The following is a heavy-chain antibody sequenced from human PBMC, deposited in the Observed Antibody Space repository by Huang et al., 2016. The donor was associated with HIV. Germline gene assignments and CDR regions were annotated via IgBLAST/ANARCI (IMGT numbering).Heavy chain of an antibody. D-gene: IGHD5-18*01. CDR3: AIHDSNDFTFDD. Sequence: EVQLVQSGVEVKKPGESLKISCKGSGFSFTSYWIGWVRQLPGKGLECMGIIFPGNSSTFYSPAFEGQGTISADKYTRTAYLQWSSLKASDSAIYCCAIHDSNDFTFDDWGQGTLVAVSS. CDR2: IFPGNSST. J-gene: IGHJ4*02. CDR1: GFSFTSYW. V-gene: IGHV5-51*03.